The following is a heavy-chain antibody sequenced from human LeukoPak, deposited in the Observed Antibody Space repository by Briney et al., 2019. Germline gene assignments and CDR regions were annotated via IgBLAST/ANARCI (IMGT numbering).Heavy chain of an antibody. Sequence: GGSLRLSRAASGFTFSSYAMSWVRQAPGKRLEWVSGISGSGDNTYYADSVKGRFTISRDNSKNTLYVQVNSLGTEDTAAYYCAKGSYYDSSGSFYFDYWGQGTLVTVSS. V-gene: IGHV3-23*01. J-gene: IGHJ4*02. CDR3: AKGSYYDSSGSFYFDY. CDR2: ISGSGDNT. D-gene: IGHD3-22*01. CDR1: GFTFSSYA.